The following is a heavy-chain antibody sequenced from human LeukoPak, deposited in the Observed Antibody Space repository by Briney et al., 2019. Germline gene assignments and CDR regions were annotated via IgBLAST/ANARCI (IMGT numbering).Heavy chain of an antibody. CDR3: ARFCLRWFGIDY. J-gene: IGHJ4*02. CDR1: GFTFSSYS. Sequence: PGGSLRLSCAASGFTFSSYSMNWVRQAPGKGLEWVSSISSSSSYIYYADSVKGRFTISRDNAKNSLYLQMNSLRAEDTAVYYCARFCLRWFGIDYWGQGTLVTVSS. CDR2: ISSSSSYI. V-gene: IGHV3-21*01. D-gene: IGHD3-10*01.